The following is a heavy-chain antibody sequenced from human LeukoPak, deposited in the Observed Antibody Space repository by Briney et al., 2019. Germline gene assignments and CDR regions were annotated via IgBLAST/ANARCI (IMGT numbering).Heavy chain of an antibody. D-gene: IGHD1-26*01. J-gene: IGHJ4*02. CDR3: ARGTQVRRSGIDY. V-gene: IGHV4-61*02. CDR2: IYTSGST. CDR1: GGSISSGSYY. Sequence: SETLSLTCTVSGGSISSGSYYWSWIRQPAGKGLEWIGRIYTSGSTNYNPSLKSRVTISVGTSKNQFSLKLTSVTAADTAVYYCARGTQVRRSGIDYWGQGTLVTVSS.